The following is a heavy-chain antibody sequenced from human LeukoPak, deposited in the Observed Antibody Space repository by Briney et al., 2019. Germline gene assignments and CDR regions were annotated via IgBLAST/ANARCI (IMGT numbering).Heavy chain of an antibody. CDR3: ARDREVGATGYYFDY. V-gene: IGHV4-34*01. Sequence: SETLSLTCAVYGGSFSGYYWSWIRQPPGKGLEWIGEINHSGSTNYNPSLKSRVTISVDTSKNQFSLKLSSVTAADTAVYYCARDREVGATGYYFDYWGQGTLVTVSS. D-gene: IGHD1-26*01. CDR2: INHSGST. J-gene: IGHJ4*02. CDR1: GGSFSGYY.